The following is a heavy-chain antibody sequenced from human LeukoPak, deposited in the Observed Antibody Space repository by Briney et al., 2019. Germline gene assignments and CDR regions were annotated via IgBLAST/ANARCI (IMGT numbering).Heavy chain of an antibody. CDR2: IYHSGST. V-gene: IGHV4-38-2*01. CDR3: ARGPIVGAY. J-gene: IGHJ4*02. D-gene: IGHD1-26*01. CDR1: GYSISSGYY. Sequence: SETLSLTCAVSGYSISSGYYWGWIRQPPGKGLEWIGGIYHSGSTYYNPSLKSRVTISVDTSKNQFSLKLSSVTAADTAVYYCARGPIVGAYWGQGTLVNVSS.